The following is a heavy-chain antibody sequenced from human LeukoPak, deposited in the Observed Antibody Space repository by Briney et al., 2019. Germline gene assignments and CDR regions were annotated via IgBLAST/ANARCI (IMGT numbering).Heavy chain of an antibody. J-gene: IGHJ4*02. D-gene: IGHD2-2*01. V-gene: IGHV1-2*02. Sequence: GVSVKVSCKASGYTFTGYYMHWVRQAPGQGLEWMGWINPNSGGTNYAQKFQGRVTMTRDTSTSTVYMELSSLRSEDTAVYYCARALRYCSTTSCQYYFDYWGQGTLVTVSS. CDR2: INPNSGGT. CDR3: ARALRYCSTTSCQYYFDY. CDR1: GYTFTGYY.